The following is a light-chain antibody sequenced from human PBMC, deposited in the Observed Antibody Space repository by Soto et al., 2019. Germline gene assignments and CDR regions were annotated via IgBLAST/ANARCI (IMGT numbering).Light chain of an antibody. CDR1: QAIRND. CDR3: LQDYTYPRT. CDR2: AAS. Sequence: IQLTQSPSSLSASVGDRVTITCLASQAIRNDLVWFQQKPGKAPILLIYAASTLQSGVPPRFSGSGSGTDFTLTISSLQAEDFATYYCLQDYTYPRTFGGGTKVDIK. J-gene: IGKJ4*01. V-gene: IGKV1-6*01.